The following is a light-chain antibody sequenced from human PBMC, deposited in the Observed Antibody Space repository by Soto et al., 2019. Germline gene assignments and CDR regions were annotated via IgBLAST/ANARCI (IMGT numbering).Light chain of an antibody. CDR2: GTS. J-gene: IGKJ1*01. V-gene: IGKV3D-15*01. Sequence: EIVLTQSPATLSLSPGEGDTLSCRASQSVSSNSLAWYQQKPGQAPRLLIHGTSMRATGIPARFSGSGSGTEFTLTISSLQSEDFAVYYCQQYYNWPPVTFGQGTKVDIK. CDR1: QSVSSN. CDR3: QQYYNWPPVT.